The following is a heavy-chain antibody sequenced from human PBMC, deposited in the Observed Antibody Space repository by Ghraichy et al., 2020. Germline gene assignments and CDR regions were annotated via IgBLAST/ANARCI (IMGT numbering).Heavy chain of an antibody. J-gene: IGHJ4*02. CDR3: ARDEGPGSGWDPYWKF. V-gene: IGHV3-74*01. CDR2: INSDGTTT. Sequence: GGSLRLSCAASGFTFSRYWMHWVRQAPGKGLVWVSRINSDGTTTAYADSVKGRFTISRDNAKNTLFLQMNSLRADDTAVYYCARDEGPGSGWDPYWKFWGQGSLVTVSS. CDR1: GFTFSRYW. D-gene: IGHD6-19*01.